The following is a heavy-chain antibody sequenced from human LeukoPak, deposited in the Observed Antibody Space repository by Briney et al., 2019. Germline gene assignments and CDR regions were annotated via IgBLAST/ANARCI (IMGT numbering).Heavy chain of an antibody. CDR2: ISAYNGNT. Sequence: SXXVSCKXSGYTFTSYGISWVQQAPGQGLEWMGWISAYNGNTNYAQKLQGRVTMTTDTSTSTAYMELRSLRSDDTAVYYCARDRRAMVRGVIPFDYWGQGTLVTVSS. CDR1: GYTFTSYG. D-gene: IGHD3-10*01. V-gene: IGHV1-18*01. CDR3: ARDRRAMVRGVIPFDY. J-gene: IGHJ4*02.